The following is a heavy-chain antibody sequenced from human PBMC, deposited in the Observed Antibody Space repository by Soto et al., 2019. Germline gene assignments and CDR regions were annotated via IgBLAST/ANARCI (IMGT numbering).Heavy chain of an antibody. D-gene: IGHD6-19*01. CDR1: GGSISGYY. CDR3: ARELSDVAAEGFSPGAFDI. V-gene: IGHV4-4*07. J-gene: IGHJ3*02. Sequence: SETLSLTCTVSGGSISGYYWSWIQQPAGKGLEWIGRIYTSGSTNYNPSLKSRVTMSVDTSKNQFSLKLSSVTAADTAVYYCARELSDVAAEGFSPGAFDIWGQGTMVT. CDR2: IYTSGST.